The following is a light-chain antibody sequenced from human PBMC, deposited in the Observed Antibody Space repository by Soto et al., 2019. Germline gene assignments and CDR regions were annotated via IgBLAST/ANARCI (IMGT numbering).Light chain of an antibody. CDR1: SSDVGGYNY. V-gene: IGLV2-14*03. CDR3: SSYRSSSTLGNV. CDR2: DVS. J-gene: IGLJ1*01. Sequence: QSALTQPASVSGSPGQSITISCTGTSSDVGGYNYVSWYQQHPGKAPKLMIYDVSNRPSGVSNRFSGSKSGNTASLTISGLQAEDEADYYCSSYRSSSTLGNVFGTGTKLTVL.